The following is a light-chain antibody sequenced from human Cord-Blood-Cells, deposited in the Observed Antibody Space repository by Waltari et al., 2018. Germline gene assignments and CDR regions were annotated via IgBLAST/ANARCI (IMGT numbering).Light chain of an antibody. Sequence: DIQMTQSPSSLSASVGDRVTITCQASQSISSYLHWYQQKPGKAPKLLIYAASSLQSGVPSRFSGSGSGTYFTLTISSLQPEDFATYYCQQSYSTPLFTFGPGTKVDIK. J-gene: IGKJ3*01. CDR1: QSISSY. CDR3: QQSYSTPLFT. V-gene: IGKV1-39*01. CDR2: AAS.